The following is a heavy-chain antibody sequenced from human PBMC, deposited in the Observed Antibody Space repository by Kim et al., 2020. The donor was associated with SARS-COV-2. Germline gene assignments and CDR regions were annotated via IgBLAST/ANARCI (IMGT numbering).Heavy chain of an antibody. J-gene: IGHJ4*02. Sequence: SVKVSCKASGGTFSSYAISWVRQAPGQGLEWMGRIIPILGIANYAQKVQGRVTITADKSTSTAYMELSSLRSEDTAVYYCAREGGSEDYWGQGTLVTVSS. CDR1: GGTFSSYA. V-gene: IGHV1-69*04. CDR3: AREGGSEDY. CDR2: IIPILGIA.